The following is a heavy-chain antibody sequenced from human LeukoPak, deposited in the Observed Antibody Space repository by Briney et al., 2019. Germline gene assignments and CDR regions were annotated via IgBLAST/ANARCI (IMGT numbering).Heavy chain of an antibody. CDR2: IYYSGST. CDR3: ARVTSYGSPLDY. J-gene: IGHJ4*02. D-gene: IGHD4-17*01. Sequence: SETLSLTCTVSGGSISSYYWSWIRQPPEKGLEWIGYIYYSGSTNYNPSLKSRVTISVDTSKNQFSLKLSSVTAADTAVYYCARVTSYGSPLDYWGQGTLVTVSS. V-gene: IGHV4-59*01. CDR1: GGSISSYY.